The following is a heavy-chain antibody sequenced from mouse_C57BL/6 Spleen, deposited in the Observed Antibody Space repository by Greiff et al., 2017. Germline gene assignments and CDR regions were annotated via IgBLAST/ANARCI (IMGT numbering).Heavy chain of an antibody. CDR2: ISSGSSTI. CDR3: ASYGYAAKDPFAY. Sequence: DVQLVESGGGLVKPGGSLKLSCAASGFTFSDYGMHWVRQAPEKGLEWVAYISSGSSTIYYADTVKGRFTISRDNAKNTLFLQMTSLRSEDTAMYYCASYGYAAKDPFAYWGQGTLVTVSA. D-gene: IGHD2-2*01. CDR1: GFTFSDYG. J-gene: IGHJ3*01. V-gene: IGHV5-17*01.